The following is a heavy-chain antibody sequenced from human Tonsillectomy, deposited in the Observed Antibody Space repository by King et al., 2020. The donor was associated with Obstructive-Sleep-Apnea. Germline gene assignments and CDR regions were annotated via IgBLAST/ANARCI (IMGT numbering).Heavy chain of an antibody. CDR3: ARGCGGDCFILDY. D-gene: IGHD2-21*02. V-gene: IGHV3-66*01. Sequence: VQLVESGGGLVQPGGSLRLSCAASGFTVSYNYMTWVRQAPGKGLEWVSLIYSDGSQYYADSVKGRFTISSDNSKNTLYLQMNNLRDEDTAVYFCARGCGGDCFILDYWGQGTLVTVSS. CDR1: GFTVSYNY. CDR2: IYSDGSQ. J-gene: IGHJ4*02.